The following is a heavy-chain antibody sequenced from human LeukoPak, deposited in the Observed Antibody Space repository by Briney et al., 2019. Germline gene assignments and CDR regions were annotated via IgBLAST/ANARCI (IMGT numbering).Heavy chain of an antibody. CDR3: ARGSGVAARWWYFDY. V-gene: IGHV1-2*02. CDR2: INPNSGDT. D-gene: IGHD6-6*01. Sequence: ASVKVSYKASGYTFTDYYIHWVRQAPGQGLEWMGWINPNSGDTNYAQKFQGRVTMTRDTSISTAYMELSRLRSDDTAVYYCARGSGVAARWWYFDYWGQGTLVTVSA. J-gene: IGHJ4*02. CDR1: GYTFTDYY.